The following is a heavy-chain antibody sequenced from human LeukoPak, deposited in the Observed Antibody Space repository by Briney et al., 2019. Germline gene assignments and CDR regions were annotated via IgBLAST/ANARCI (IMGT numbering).Heavy chain of an antibody. CDR2: IYYSGST. D-gene: IGHD3-22*01. V-gene: IGHV4-59*01. Sequence: SETLSLTCTVSGVSIGTYYWSWIRQPPGKGLEWIGYIYYSGSTNCNPSLKSRVTISVDTSKNQFSLKLSSVTAADTAVYYCARNLYDSSGSMGIYTFDYWGQGTLVTVSS. CDR3: ARNLYDSSGSMGIYTFDY. CDR1: GVSIGTYY. J-gene: IGHJ4*02.